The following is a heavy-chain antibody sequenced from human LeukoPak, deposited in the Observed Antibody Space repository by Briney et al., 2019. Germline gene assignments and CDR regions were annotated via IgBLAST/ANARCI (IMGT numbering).Heavy chain of an antibody. CDR3: ARDRYDYVWGSHWAGFDY. CDR1: GFTFSSYW. Sequence: PGGSLRLSCAASGFTFSSYWMHWVRQAPGKGLVWVSRINSDGSSTSYADSVKGRFTISRDNAKNTLYLQMNSLRAEDTAVYDCARDRYDYVWGSHWAGFDYWGQGTLVTVSS. V-gene: IGHV3-74*01. CDR2: INSDGSST. J-gene: IGHJ4*02. D-gene: IGHD3-16*01.